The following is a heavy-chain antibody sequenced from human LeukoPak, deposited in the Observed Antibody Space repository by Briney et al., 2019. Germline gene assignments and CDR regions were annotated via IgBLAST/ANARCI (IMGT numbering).Heavy chain of an antibody. J-gene: IGHJ4*02. V-gene: IGHV4-39*01. CDR2: IYYSGNT. CDR1: GVSISSSNSY. Sequence: PSETLSLTCTVSGVSISSSNSYWGWIRQPPGKGLEWIGSIYYSGNTYYNASLKSQVSISIDTSKNQFSLRLTSVTAADTAVYYCTRQTGSGLFILPGGQGTLVTVSS. CDR3: TRQTGSGLFILP. D-gene: IGHD3/OR15-3a*01.